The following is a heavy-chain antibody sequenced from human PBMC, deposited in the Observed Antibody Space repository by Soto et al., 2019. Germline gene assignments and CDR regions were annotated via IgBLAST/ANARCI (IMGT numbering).Heavy chain of an antibody. D-gene: IGHD6-13*01. Sequence: QVQLQESAPGLVKPSETLSLTCTVSGGSISSYYWCWIRQPPGKGLEWIGYIYYSGSTNYNPSLKIRGTISVDTSKNQLSLKRSSVTAADTAVYYCARRDSSAFAIGGQGTMVTVSS. CDR1: GGSISSYY. CDR3: ARRDSSAFAI. V-gene: IGHV4-59*08. J-gene: IGHJ3*02. CDR2: IYYSGST.